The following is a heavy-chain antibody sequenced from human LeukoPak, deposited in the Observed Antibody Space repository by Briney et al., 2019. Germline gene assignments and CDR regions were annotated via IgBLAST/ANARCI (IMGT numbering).Heavy chain of an antibody. CDR1: GGSFSGYY. D-gene: IGHD3-22*01. J-gene: IGHJ4*02. CDR2: INHSGST. CDR3: ARGYDSSGYHFDY. Sequence: SETLSLTCAVYGGSFSGYYWSWIRQPPGKGLEWIGEINHSGSTNYNPSLKSRVTISVDTSKNQFSLKLSSVTAADTAVYYCARGYDSSGYHFDYWGQGTLVTASS. V-gene: IGHV4-34*01.